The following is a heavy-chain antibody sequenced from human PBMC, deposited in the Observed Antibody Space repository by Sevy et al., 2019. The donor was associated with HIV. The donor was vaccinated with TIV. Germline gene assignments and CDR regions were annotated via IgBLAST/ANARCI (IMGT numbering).Heavy chain of an antibody. CDR1: GFSFSSYA. J-gene: IGHJ3*02. V-gene: IGHV3-30*04. CDR3: ARFPPERAFDI. CDR2: MSFDGSDT. Sequence: GGSLRLSCAASGFSFSSYAMHWVRQAPGKGPEWVTVMSFDGSDTYYADSVKGRFIISRDNSKNTLYLQMNSLRAEDTAVYYCARFPPERAFDIWGQGTMVTVSS.